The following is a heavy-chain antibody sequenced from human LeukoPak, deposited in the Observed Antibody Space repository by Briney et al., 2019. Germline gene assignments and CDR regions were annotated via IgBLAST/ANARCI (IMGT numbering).Heavy chain of an antibody. CDR1: GDTFSSYA. CDR2: IIPIFGTA. J-gene: IGHJ5*02. D-gene: IGHD5-18*01. V-gene: IGHV1-69*13. CDR3: AREPLNTATNWFDP. Sequence: ASVKVSCKASGDTFSSYAISWVRQAPGQGLEWMGGIIPIFGTANYAQKFQGRVTITADESTSTAYMELSSLRSEDTAVYYCAREPLNTATNWFDPWGQGTLVTVSS.